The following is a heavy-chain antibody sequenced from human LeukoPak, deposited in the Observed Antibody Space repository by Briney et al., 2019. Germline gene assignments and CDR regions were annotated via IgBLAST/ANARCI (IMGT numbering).Heavy chain of an antibody. CDR2: IYTSGST. V-gene: IGHV4-4*09. D-gene: IGHD6-13*01. CDR1: GGSISSYY. J-gene: IGHJ3*02. CDR3: ARHLKARVFEAFDI. Sequence: SETLSLTCTVSGGSISSYYWSWIRQPPGKGLEWIGYIYTSGSTNYNPSLKSRVTISVDTSKNQFSLKLSSVTAADTAVYYCARHLKARVFEAFDIWGQGTMVTVSS.